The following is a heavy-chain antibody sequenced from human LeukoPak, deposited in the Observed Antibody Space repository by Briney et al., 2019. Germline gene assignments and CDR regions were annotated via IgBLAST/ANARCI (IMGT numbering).Heavy chain of an antibody. CDR2: MKRDGSEI. J-gene: IGHJ5*01. D-gene: IGHD3-10*02. Sequence: GGSLRLSCSASGFTFSTYWMSWVRQAPGKGLEWVANMKRDGSEIYYVDSVKGRFTISRDNAKNSLFLQMNSLRAEDTAVYYCARSCWGTPLAGFDSWAQGTLVTVSS. CDR1: GFTFSTYW. V-gene: IGHV3-7*01. CDR3: ARSCWGTPLAGFDS.